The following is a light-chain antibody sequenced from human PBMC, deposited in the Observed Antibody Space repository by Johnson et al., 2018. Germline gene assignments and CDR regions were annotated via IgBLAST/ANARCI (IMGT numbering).Light chain of an antibody. CDR3: GTWDISLSAGNV. Sequence: QSVLTQPPSVSAAPGRKATISCFGSSSNIGNIYVSWYQQLPGKAPNPLIYENNKRPSGIPDRVPGTMSGTSATLGITRFHTGDEAGYYCGTWDISLSAGNVFGTGTKVTV. CDR1: SSNIGNIY. J-gene: IGLJ1*01. CDR2: ENN. V-gene: IGLV1-51*02.